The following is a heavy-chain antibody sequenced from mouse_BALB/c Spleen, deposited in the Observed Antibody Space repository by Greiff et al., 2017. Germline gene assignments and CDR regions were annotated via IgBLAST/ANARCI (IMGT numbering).Heavy chain of an antibody. CDR3: ARRGPYYGRGDAMDY. V-gene: IGHV1-9*01. D-gene: IGHD1-1*01. CDR2: ILPGSGST. J-gene: IGHJ4*01. Sequence: QVQLQQSGAELMKPGASVKISCKATGYTFSSYWIEWVKQRPGHGLEWIGEILPGSGSTNYNEKFKGKATFTADTSSNTAYMQLSSLTSEDSAVYYCARRGPYYGRGDAMDYWGQGTSVTVSS. CDR1: GYTFSSYW.